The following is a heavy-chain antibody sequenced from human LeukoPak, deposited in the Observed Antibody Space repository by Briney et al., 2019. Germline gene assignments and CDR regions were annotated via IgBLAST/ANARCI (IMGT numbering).Heavy chain of an antibody. J-gene: IGHJ4*02. D-gene: IGHD6-19*01. CDR3: ARQSVAGSFDY. CDR1: GFTFSRYE. CDR2: ISSRSSSI. V-gene: IGHV3-48*03. Sequence: GGSLRLSCAASGFTFSRYEMNWVRQGPGKGLEWVSDISSRSSSIHYADSVKGRFAISRDNAKNSLYLQMNSLRAEDTAVYYCARQSVAGSFDYWGQGTLVTVSS.